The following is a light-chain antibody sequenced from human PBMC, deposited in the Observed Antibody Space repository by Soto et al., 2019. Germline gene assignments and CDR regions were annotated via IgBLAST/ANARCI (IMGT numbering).Light chain of an antibody. CDR1: SGHSTYA. Sequence: QSVLTQSPSASVSLGASVKLTCTLSSGHSTYAIAWHQQQPEKGPRYLMKLNSDGSHSKGDGIPDRFSGSSSGAERYLSISSLQSEDEADYYCQTWVTGPPWVFGGGTKVTVL. V-gene: IGLV4-69*01. CDR3: QTWVTGPPWV. J-gene: IGLJ3*02. CDR2: LNSDGSH.